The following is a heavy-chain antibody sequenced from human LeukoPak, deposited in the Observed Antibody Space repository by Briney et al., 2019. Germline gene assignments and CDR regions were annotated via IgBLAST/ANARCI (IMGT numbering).Heavy chain of an antibody. D-gene: IGHD3-22*01. J-gene: IGHJ4*02. CDR2: ISSSSSYT. Sequence: GGSLRLSCAASGFTFSDYYMSWIRQAPGKGLEWVSNISSSSSYTNYADSVKGRFTISRDNAKNSLYLQMNSLRAEDTALYYCVRDISGYYYDYWGQGTLVTVSS. CDR1: GFTFSDYY. CDR3: VRDISGYYYDY. V-gene: IGHV3-11*05.